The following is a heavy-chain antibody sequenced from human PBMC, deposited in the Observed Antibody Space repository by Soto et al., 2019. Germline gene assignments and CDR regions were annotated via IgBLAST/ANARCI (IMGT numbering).Heavy chain of an antibody. CDR2: IEHNGNN. V-gene: IGHV4-34*01. Sequence: SETLSLTCAVYGGTFSGYFWTWVRQPPGKGLEWIGEIEHNGNNNVNPALKSRVTLSVDTSKNQISLTLTSVTAADTAVYYCARDFRYFPYWGQGTLVTVS. CDR3: ARDFRYFPY. CDR1: GGTFSGYF. J-gene: IGHJ4*02. D-gene: IGHD3-10*01.